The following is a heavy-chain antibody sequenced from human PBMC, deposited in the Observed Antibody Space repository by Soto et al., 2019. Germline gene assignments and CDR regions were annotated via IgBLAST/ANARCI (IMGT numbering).Heavy chain of an antibody. V-gene: IGHV3-23*01. Sequence: VGSLRLSCSASRFTFSSYAMSLVLQAPVKGLECVSAISGSGGSTYYADSVKGRFTISRDNSKNTLYLQMNSLRAEDTAVYYCAKSSGWSYAFDIWGQGTMVTVSS. CDR1: RFTFSSYA. J-gene: IGHJ3*02. D-gene: IGHD6-19*01. CDR3: AKSSGWSYAFDI. CDR2: ISGSGGST.